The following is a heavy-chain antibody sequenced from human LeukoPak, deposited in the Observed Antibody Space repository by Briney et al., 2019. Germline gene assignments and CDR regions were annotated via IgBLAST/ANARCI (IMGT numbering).Heavy chain of an antibody. CDR2: IYYSGST. J-gene: IGHJ3*02. D-gene: IGHD3-22*01. Sequence: ASETLSLTCTVSGVSISSSSYYWGWIRQPPGKGLEWIGSIYYSGSTYYNPSLKSRVTISVDTSKNQFSLKLSSVTAADTAVYYCASPNTYYYDSSGYHDIWGQGTMVTVSS. CDR1: GVSISSSSYY. V-gene: IGHV4-39*01. CDR3: ASPNTYYYDSSGYHDI.